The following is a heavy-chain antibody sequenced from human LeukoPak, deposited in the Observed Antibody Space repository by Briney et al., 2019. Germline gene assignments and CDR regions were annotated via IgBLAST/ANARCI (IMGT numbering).Heavy chain of an antibody. Sequence: PSETLSLTCTVSGGSISSSGYYWGWIRQPPGKGLEWIGSIYHSGSTYYNPSLKSRVTISVDTSKNQFSLKLSSVTAADTAVYYCARSGPYYYYYEMDVWGKGTTVTISS. CDR2: IYHSGST. CDR1: GGSISSSGYY. V-gene: IGHV4-39*07. D-gene: IGHD2-8*02. J-gene: IGHJ6*04. CDR3: ARSGPYYYYYEMDV.